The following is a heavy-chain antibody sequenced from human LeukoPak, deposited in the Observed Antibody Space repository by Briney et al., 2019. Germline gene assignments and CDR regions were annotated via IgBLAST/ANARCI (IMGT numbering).Heavy chain of an antibody. Sequence: GRSLRLSCAASGFTFSSYAMHWVRQAPGKGLEWVAVISYDGSNKYYADPVKGRFTISRDNSKNTLYLQMNSLRAEDTAVYYCARDQAYSSGYRNYYYYGMDVWGKGTTVTVSS. CDR1: GFTFSSYA. V-gene: IGHV3-30*04. D-gene: IGHD6-19*01. J-gene: IGHJ6*04. CDR2: ISYDGSNK. CDR3: ARDQAYSSGYRNYYYYGMDV.